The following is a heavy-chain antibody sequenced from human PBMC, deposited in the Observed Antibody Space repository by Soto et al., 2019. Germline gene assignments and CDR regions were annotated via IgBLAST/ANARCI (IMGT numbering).Heavy chain of an antibody. D-gene: IGHD2-2*01. J-gene: IGHJ6*02. CDR2: FNHIGST. CDR1: GGSFRGYY. Sequence: PSDTLSLTCAVYGGSFRGYYSSRIRQPPGKGLEWIGEFNHIGSTNYNPSLKSRVTISVDTSQKQFSLKLISVTAADLAVYYCAMPASREYYDYGLDVWGQGTTVTVSS. V-gene: IGHV4-34*01. CDR3: AMPASREYYDYGLDV.